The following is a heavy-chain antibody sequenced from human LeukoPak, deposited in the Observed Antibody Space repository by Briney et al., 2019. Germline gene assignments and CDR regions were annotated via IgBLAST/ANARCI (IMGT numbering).Heavy chain of an antibody. V-gene: IGHV3-66*04. J-gene: IGHJ4*02. CDR1: GFTVSNNY. Sequence: GGSPRLSCAASGFTVSNNYMSWVRQAPGKGLEWVSMIYSGGSTYYADSVKGRFTISRDNSKNTLDLQMNSLRAEDTAVYYCARRGHGYGSPFDYWGQGTLVTVSS. CDR3: ARRGHGYGSPFDY. D-gene: IGHD5-18*01. CDR2: IYSGGST.